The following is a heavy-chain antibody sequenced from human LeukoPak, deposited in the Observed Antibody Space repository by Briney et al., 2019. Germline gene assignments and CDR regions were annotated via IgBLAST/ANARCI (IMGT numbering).Heavy chain of an antibody. CDR3: ARDSAPFSGISVAGYFDF. V-gene: IGHV4-59*01. CDR1: GGSISGFF. CDR2: INDGGTT. Sequence: KPSETLSLTCSVPGGSISGFFWSWIRQSPGKGLEWLGFINDGGTTKYNPSLKSRVTISVDMSKNQFSLRLNSVTAADTAVYYCARDSAPFSGISVAGYFDFWGQGTLVTVSS. J-gene: IGHJ4*02. D-gene: IGHD6-19*01.